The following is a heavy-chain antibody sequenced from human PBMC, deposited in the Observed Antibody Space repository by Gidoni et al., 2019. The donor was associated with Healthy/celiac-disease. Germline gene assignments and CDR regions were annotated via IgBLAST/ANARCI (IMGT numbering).Heavy chain of an antibody. J-gene: IGHJ4*02. CDR1: VGTFSSYA. CDR2: IIPIFGTA. Sequence: QVQLLQPGAEVKKPGSSVKVSCKASVGTFSSYAISWVRQAHGQGLEWMGGIIPIFGTANYAQKFQGRVTITADESTSTAYMELSSLRSEDTAVYYCARDHDYYDSSVRYFDYWGQGTLVTVSS. CDR3: ARDHDYYDSSVRYFDY. D-gene: IGHD3-22*01. V-gene: IGHV1-69*01.